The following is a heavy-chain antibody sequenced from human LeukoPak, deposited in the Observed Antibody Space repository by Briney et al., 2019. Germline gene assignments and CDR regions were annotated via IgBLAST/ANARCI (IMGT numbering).Heavy chain of an antibody. V-gene: IGHV3-9*01. CDR2: ISWNSGSI. CDR3: AKDSGIAAAGTFDP. Sequence: GGSLRLSCAASGFTFSSYSMNWVRQAPGKGLEWVSGISWNSGSIGYADSVKGRFTISRDNAKNSLYLQMNSLRAEDTALYYCAKDSGIAAAGTFDPWGQGTLVTVSS. D-gene: IGHD6-13*01. J-gene: IGHJ5*02. CDR1: GFTFSSYS.